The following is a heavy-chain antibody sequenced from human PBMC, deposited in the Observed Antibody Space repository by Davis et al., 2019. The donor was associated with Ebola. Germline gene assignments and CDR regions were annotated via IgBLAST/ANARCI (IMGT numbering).Heavy chain of an antibody. CDR3: TRDFDWHDGS. J-gene: IGHJ5*02. D-gene: IGHD3-9*01. CDR1: GFIFNTYA. V-gene: IGHV3-11*06. CDR2: ISGDSLYT. Sequence: GESLKISCAASGFIFNTYAMSWVRQAPGKGLEWVSYISGDSLYTNYADSVRGRLTISRDIAKNTLFLQMNSLTADDSAVYYCTRDFDWHDGSWGQGTLVTVSS.